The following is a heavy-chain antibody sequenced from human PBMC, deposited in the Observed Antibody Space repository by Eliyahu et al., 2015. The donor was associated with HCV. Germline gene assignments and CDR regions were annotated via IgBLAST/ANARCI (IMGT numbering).Heavy chain of an antibody. CDR3: ARDKGDDYGDY. J-gene: IGHJ4*02. V-gene: IGHV3-33*01. Sequence: QVQLVESGGGVVQPGRSLRLSXAASGFTFSSYGMHWVRQAPGKGLEWVAVIWYDGSNKYYADSVKGRFTISRDNSKNTLYLQMNSLRAEDTAVYYCARDKGDDYGDYWGQGTLVTVSS. CDR1: GFTFSSYG. D-gene: IGHD3-16*01. CDR2: IWYDGSNK.